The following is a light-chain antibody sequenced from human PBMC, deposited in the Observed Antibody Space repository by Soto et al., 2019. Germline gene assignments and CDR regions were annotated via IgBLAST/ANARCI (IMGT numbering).Light chain of an antibody. V-gene: IGKV3-20*01. Sequence: EIVLTQSPGTLSLSPGERGTLSCRASQSVSSNYLAWYQQKPGQAPRLLIYSAFSRATGNPDRFSGSGSGTHFTLITSRLEPEDFVVYYCQYYGSSPWTFGQGTKVEIK. J-gene: IGKJ1*01. CDR1: QSVSSNY. CDR2: SAF. CDR3: QYYGSSPWT.